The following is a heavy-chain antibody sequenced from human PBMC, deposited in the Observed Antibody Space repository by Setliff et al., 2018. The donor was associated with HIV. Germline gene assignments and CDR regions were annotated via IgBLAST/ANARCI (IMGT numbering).Heavy chain of an antibody. J-gene: IGHJ4*02. CDR3: ARRALRGGYDPEYYFDY. V-gene: IGHV5-51*01. D-gene: IGHD5-12*01. CDR2: IWPDDSDT. CDR1: GYSFTNYW. Sequence: GESLKISCKSSGYSFTNYWVGWVRQMPGNGLEWMGLIWPDDSDTIYSPSFRGQVTMSADKSMTTAYLQWSSLKASDTAMYYCARRALRGGYDPEYYFDYWGQGTLVTVSS.